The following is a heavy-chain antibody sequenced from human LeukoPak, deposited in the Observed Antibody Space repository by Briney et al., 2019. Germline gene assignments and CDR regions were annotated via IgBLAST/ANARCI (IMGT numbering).Heavy chain of an antibody. V-gene: IGHV4-39*01. J-gene: IGHJ4*02. Sequence: SETLSLTCTISGPSISSSYYYCGWIRQPPCKGPKRIGSIYYTGNTYYNPSLKSRVTISVDTSKNQFSLKLSSVTAADTAVYYCARHGVQGVGPVDYWGQGTLVTVSA. D-gene: IGHD3-10*01. CDR3: ARHGVQGVGPVDY. CDR2: IYYTGNT. CDR1: GPSISSSYYY.